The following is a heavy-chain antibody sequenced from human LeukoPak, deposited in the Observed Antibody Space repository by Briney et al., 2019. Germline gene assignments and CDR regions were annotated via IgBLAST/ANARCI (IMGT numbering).Heavy chain of an antibody. CDR2: IYYSGST. J-gene: IGHJ5*02. V-gene: IGHV4-39*07. Sequence: PSETLSLTCTVSGGSISSSSYYWGWIRQPPGKGLEWIGTIYYSGSTYYNPSLKSRVTISVDTSKNQFSLKLSSVTAADTAVYYCARDTPRSGWFDPWGQGTLVTVSS. CDR3: ARDTPRSGWFDP. CDR1: GGSISSSSYY.